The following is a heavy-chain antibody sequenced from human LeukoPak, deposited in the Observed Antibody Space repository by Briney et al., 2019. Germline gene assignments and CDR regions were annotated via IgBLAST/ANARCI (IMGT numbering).Heavy chain of an antibody. J-gene: IGHJ5*02. Sequence: GGSLRLSRAASGFTFSSYGMHWVRQAPGKGLGWVAFIRYDGSNKYYADSVKGRFTISRDNSKNTLYLQMNSLRAEDTAVYYCAKDGGYCSSTSCPEDNWFDPWGQGTLVTASS. D-gene: IGHD2-2*01. CDR2: IRYDGSNK. CDR3: AKDGGYCSSTSCPEDNWFDP. V-gene: IGHV3-30*02. CDR1: GFTFSSYG.